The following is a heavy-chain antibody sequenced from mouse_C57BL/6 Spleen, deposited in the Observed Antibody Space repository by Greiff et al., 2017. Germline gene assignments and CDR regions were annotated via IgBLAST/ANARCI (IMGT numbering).Heavy chain of an antibody. D-gene: IGHD1-1*01. CDR3: TTPNYGSYYYAMDY. CDR2: NVPEDGDT. Sequence: VQLKQSGAELVRPGASAKLSCTALGFNIKDLYKHRVKQRPEQGLEWTGRNVPEDGDTEYAPKFQGKATMTADKSSNTAYLQLSSLTSEDTAVYYCTTPNYGSYYYAMDYWGRGTSVTVSS. J-gene: IGHJ4*01. CDR1: GFNIKDLY. V-gene: IGHV14-1*01.